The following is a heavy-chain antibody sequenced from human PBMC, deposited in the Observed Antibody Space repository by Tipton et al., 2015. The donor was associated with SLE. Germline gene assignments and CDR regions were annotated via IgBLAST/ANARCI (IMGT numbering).Heavy chain of an antibody. J-gene: IGHJ3*02. CDR3: ARHGILDCNGGSSYSGAFYI. Sequence: VQLVQSGAEVKKPGESLKISCKGSGYSFTSYWIGWVRQMPGKGLEWLGIIYPGDSDTRYSPSFQGQVTIPADKSISTAYLQWSSLKATGTAMYYCARHGILDCNGGSSYSGAFYIWGQGTMVTVSS. V-gene: IGHV5-51*01. CDR1: GYSFTSYW. D-gene: IGHD2-15*01. CDR2: IYPGDSDT.